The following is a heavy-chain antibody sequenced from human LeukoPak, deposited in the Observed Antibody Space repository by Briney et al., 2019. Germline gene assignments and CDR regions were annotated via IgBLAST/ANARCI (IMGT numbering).Heavy chain of an antibody. CDR2: IYYSGST. J-gene: IGHJ5*02. CDR1: AGSMSGHY. D-gene: IGHD2-21*02. V-gene: IGHV4-59*11. CDR3: ARVTDPRYNWFDP. Sequence: SETLSLTCTVSAGSMSGHYWSWIRQPPGKGLEWIGYIYYSGSTIYNPSLKSRVTISVDTSKNQFSLKLSPVTAADTAVYYCARVTDPRYNWFDPWGQGTLVTVSS.